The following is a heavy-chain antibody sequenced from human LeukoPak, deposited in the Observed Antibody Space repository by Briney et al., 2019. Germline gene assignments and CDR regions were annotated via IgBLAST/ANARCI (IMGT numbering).Heavy chain of an antibody. J-gene: IGHJ4*02. V-gene: IGHV4-31*03. CDR2: IYYSGST. Sequence: PSQTLSLTCTVSGGSISSGGYYWSWIRQHPGKGLEWIVYIYYSGSTYYNPSLKSRVTISVDTSKNQFSLKLSSVTAADTAVYYCARYDSRGYSDYWGQGTLVTVSS. CDR3: ARYDSRGYSDY. D-gene: IGHD3-22*01. CDR1: GGSISSGGYY.